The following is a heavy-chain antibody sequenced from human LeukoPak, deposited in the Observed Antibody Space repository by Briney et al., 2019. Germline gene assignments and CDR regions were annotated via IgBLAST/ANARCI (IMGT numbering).Heavy chain of an antibody. D-gene: IGHD3-22*01. V-gene: IGHV5-51*01. CDR2: IYPGDSDT. CDR3: ARLPYYYDSSGHGNWFDP. CDR1: GYSFTSYW. Sequence: GESLKISCKGSGYSFTSYWIGWVRQMPGKGLEWMGIIYPGDSDTRYSPSFQGQVTISADKSISTAYLQWSSLTASDTAMYYCARLPYYYDSSGHGNWFDPWGQGTLVTVSS. J-gene: IGHJ5*02.